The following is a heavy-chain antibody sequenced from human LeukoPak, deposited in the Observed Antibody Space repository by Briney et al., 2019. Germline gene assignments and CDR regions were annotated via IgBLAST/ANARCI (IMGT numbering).Heavy chain of an antibody. CDR1: GFTFSSYW. D-gene: IGHD3-22*01. CDR3: ARDSGLYYGD. J-gene: IGHJ4*02. V-gene: IGHV3-74*01. Sequence: GGSLRLSCAASGFTFSSYWMHWVRQAPGKGLLWVSRINSDGSSTSYADSVKGRFTISRDNAKNTLYLQMNSLRAEDTAVYYCARDSGLYYGDWGQGTLVSVSS. CDR2: INSDGSST.